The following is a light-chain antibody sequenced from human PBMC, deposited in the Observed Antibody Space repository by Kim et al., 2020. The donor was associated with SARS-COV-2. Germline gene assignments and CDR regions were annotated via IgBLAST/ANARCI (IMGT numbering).Light chain of an antibody. V-gene: IGLV6-57*01. J-gene: IGLJ3*02. Sequence: NFMLTQPHSVSESPGKTVTISCTRSSGSIAINYVQWYQQRPGSSPTTVIYEDNERPSGVPDRFSGSIDSSSNSASLTISGLKAEDEADYYCQSYDSNIGVFGGGTQLTVL. CDR2: EDN. CDR1: SGSIAINY. CDR3: QSYDSNIGV.